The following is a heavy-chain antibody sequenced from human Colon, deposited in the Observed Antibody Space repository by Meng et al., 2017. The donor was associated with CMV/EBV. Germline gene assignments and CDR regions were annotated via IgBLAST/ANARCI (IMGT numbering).Heavy chain of an antibody. J-gene: IGHJ4*02. Sequence: LTGAASGFTFSTYAMHWVRQAPGKGLEWVAFILYDGNNKYYGDAVKGRFTISRDNSKNTLYLQMNSLRAEDTAVYYCARDWTTLGYCRSTSCYALDYWGQGTLVTVSS. CDR2: ILYDGNNK. CDR3: ARDWTTLGYCRSTSCYALDY. D-gene: IGHD2-2*01. V-gene: IGHV3-30-3*01. CDR1: GFTFSTYA.